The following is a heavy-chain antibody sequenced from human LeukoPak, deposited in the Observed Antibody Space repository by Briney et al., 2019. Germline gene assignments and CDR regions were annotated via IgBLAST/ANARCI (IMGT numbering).Heavy chain of an antibody. CDR3: AKVYSYGLAAYFDY. V-gene: IGHV3-9*01. CDR2: ISWNSGSI. J-gene: IGHJ4*02. CDR1: GFTFDDYA. D-gene: IGHD5-18*01. Sequence: GGSLRLSCAASGFTFDDYAMHWVRRAPGKGLEWVSGISWNSGSIGYADSVKGRFTISRDNAKNSLYLQMNSLRAEDTALYYCAKVYSYGLAAYFDYWGQGTLVTVSS.